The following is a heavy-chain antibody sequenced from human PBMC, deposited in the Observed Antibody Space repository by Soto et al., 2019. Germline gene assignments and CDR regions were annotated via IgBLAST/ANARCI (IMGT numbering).Heavy chain of an antibody. D-gene: IGHD4-4*01. V-gene: IGHV4-59*01. CDR3: EREHSNDCGWFDH. Sequence: QVQLQESRPGLVKPSETMSLTCTVSGGSISSYYWIWIRQPPGKGLEWIGSIYYSGSPNYNPSLKSRVTISVATSKTQLSPKLSSVTAAATAVYYCEREHSNDCGWFDHGGNGTLVTVSS. J-gene: IGHJ5*02. CDR1: GGSISSYY. CDR2: IYYSGSP.